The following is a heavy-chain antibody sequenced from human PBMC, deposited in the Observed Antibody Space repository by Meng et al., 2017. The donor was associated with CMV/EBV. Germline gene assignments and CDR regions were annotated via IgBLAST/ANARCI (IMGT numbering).Heavy chain of an antibody. Sequence: GESLKISCAASGFTFSSYSMNWVRQAPGKGLEWVSVIYSGGSTYYADSVKGRFTISRDNSKNTLYLQMNSLRAEDTAVYYCARETTIGGMDVWGQGTTVTVSS. D-gene: IGHD1-14*01. J-gene: IGHJ6*02. CDR2: IYSGGST. CDR3: ARETTIGGMDV. CDR1: GFTFSSYS. V-gene: IGHV3-53*01.